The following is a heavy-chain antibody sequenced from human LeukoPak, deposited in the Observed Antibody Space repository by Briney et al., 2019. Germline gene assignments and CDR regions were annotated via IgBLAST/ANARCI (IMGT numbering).Heavy chain of an antibody. J-gene: IGHJ6*02. V-gene: IGHV3-30*18. CDR2: ISYDGSNK. CDR1: GFTFSSYG. Sequence: GRSLRLSCAASGFTFSSYGMHWVRQAPGKGLEWVAFISYDGSNKYYADSVKGRFTISRDNSKNTLYLQMNSLRAEDTAVYYCAKDVGGSSGWYSDYYYGMDVWGQGTTVTVSS. D-gene: IGHD6-19*01. CDR3: AKDVGGSSGWYSDYYYGMDV.